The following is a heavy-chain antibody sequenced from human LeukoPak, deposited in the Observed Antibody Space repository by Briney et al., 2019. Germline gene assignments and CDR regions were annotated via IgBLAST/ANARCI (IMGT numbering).Heavy chain of an antibody. J-gene: IGHJ3*02. D-gene: IGHD1-1*01. CDR1: GFTFGDYA. CDR2: IRSKAYGGTT. Sequence: QPGRSLRLSCTASGFTFGDYAMSWVRPAPGKGLEWVGFIRSKAYGGTTEYAASVKGRFTISRDDSKSIAYLQMNSLKTEDTAVYYCTRADGRLWPRNWNDNPLGAFDIWGQGTMVTVSS. CDR3: TRADGRLWPRNWNDNPLGAFDI. V-gene: IGHV3-49*04.